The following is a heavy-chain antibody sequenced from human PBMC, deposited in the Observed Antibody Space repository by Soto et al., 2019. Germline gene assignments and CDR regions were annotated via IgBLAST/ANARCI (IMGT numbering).Heavy chain of an antibody. V-gene: IGHV4-31*03. J-gene: IGHJ4*02. D-gene: IGHD6-6*01. CDR2: IYYSGST. Sequence: QVQLQESGPGLVKPSQTLSLTCTVSAGSISSGGYYWSWIRHQPGKGLEWIGYIYYSGSTYYNPSLKSRVTISVDTSKNQFSLKLSSVTAADTAVYYCAREGREHLVDYWGQGTLVTVSS. CDR3: AREGREHLVDY. CDR1: AGSISSGGYY.